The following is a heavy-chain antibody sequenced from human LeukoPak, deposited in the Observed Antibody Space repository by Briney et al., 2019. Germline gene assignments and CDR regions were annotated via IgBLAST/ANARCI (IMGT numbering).Heavy chain of an antibody. CDR3: ARGDYYDSSGYPFDY. Sequence: GGSLRLSCAASGFTFSSYWMHWVRQTPGKGLVWVSRIKSDGSTIYADSVKGRFTISRDNAKNSLYLQMNSLRAEDTAVYYCARGDYYDSSGYPFDYWGQGTLVTVSS. V-gene: IGHV3-74*01. J-gene: IGHJ4*02. D-gene: IGHD3-22*01. CDR2: IKSDGST. CDR1: GFTFSSYW.